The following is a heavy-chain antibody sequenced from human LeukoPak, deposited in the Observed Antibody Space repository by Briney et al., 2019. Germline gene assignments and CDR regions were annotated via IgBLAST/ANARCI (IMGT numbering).Heavy chain of an antibody. CDR1: GFTFSSYA. CDR2: ISNDGSLK. J-gene: IGHJ4*02. Sequence: GGSLRLSCAASGFTFSSYAAHWVRQAPGKGLEWVAVISNDGSLKYYADSVKGRFTISRDNSENTLFLQMNSLRAEDTAVYYCANVQPGRSWYGDHWGQGTLVTVSS. CDR3: ANVQPGRSWYGDH. V-gene: IGHV3-30*04. D-gene: IGHD6-13*01.